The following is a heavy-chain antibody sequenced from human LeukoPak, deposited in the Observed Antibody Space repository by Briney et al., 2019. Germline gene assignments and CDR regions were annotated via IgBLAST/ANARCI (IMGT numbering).Heavy chain of an antibody. CDR2: IIPIFGTA. J-gene: IGHJ6*03. Sequence: GASVKVSCKASGGTFSSYAISWVRQAPGQGLEWMGGIIPIFGTANYAQKFQGRVAITTDESTSTAYMELSSLRSEDTAVYYCARSSGYYTSGDDYYYYYYMDVWGKGTTVTVSS. D-gene: IGHD3-3*01. CDR3: ARSSGYYTSGDDYYYYYYMDV. CDR1: GGTFSSYA. V-gene: IGHV1-69*05.